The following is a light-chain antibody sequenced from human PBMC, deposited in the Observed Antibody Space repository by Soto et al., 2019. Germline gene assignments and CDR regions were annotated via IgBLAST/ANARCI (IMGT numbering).Light chain of an antibody. J-gene: IGLJ2*01. Sequence: QSVLTQPPSVSAAPGQKVTISCSGSNSNIGNNYVSWYQHLPGTAPKLLIYDDNKRPSGIPDRFSGTKSGTSATLGISGLQTGDEADYYCATGDSSLIAGLFGGGTKLTVL. V-gene: IGLV1-51*01. CDR2: DDN. CDR3: ATGDSSLIAGL. CDR1: NSNIGNNY.